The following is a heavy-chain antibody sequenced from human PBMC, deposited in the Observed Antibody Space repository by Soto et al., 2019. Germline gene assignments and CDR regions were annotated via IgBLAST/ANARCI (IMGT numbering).Heavy chain of an antibody. CDR1: GFTFSSYA. CDR2: ISGSGGST. D-gene: IGHD6-6*01. J-gene: IGHJ6*02. V-gene: IGHV3-23*01. CDR3: EKNPRSDIAARLGYGMDV. Sequence: EVQLLESGGGLVQPGGSLRLSCAASGFTFSSYAMSWVRQAPGKGLEWVSAISGSGGSTYYADFVKGRFTISRDNSKNTLYLQMNSLRAEDTAVYYCEKNPRSDIAARLGYGMDVWGQGTTVTVSS.